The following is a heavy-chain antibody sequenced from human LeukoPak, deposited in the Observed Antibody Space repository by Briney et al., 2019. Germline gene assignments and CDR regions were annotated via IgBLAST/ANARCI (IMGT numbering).Heavy chain of an antibody. J-gene: IGHJ4*02. V-gene: IGHV3-11*04. CDR1: GFTFSDYY. Sequence: GGSLRLSCAASGFTFSDYYMSWIRQAPGKGLEWVSYISSSGSTIYYADSVKGRFTISRDNAKNSLYLQMNSLRAEDTAVYYCAAFSLWLMAYANYWGQGTLVTVSS. CDR2: ISSSGSTI. D-gene: IGHD2-8*01. CDR3: AAFSLWLMAYANY.